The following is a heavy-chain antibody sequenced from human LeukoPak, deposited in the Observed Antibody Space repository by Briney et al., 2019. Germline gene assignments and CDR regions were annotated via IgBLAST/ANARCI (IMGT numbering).Heavy chain of an antibody. V-gene: IGHV1-18*04. CDR2: ISVYNGNT. CDR3: ARDRDSSSWSDY. CDR1: GYTFTSYD. J-gene: IGHJ4*02. D-gene: IGHD6-13*01. Sequence: ASVKVSCKASGYTFTSYDISWVRQAPGQGLEWMGWISVYNGNTNYAQKLQGRVTMTTDTSTSTAYMELRSLRSDDTAFYYCARDRDSSSWSDYWGQGTPVTVSS.